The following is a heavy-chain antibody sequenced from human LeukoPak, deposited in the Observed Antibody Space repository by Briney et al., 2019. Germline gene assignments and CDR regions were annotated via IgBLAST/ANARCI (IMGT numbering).Heavy chain of an antibody. CDR2: IIPIFGTA. J-gene: IGHJ6*03. CDR1: GGTFSSYA. D-gene: IGHD1-26*01. CDR3: ARTPGSMDV. V-gene: IGHV1-69*05. Sequence: SVKVSCKASGGTFSSYAISWVREAPGQGLEWMGRIIPIFGTANYAQKFQGRVTITTDESTSTAYMELTSLRSGDTAVYYCARTPGSMDVWGKGTTVTVSS.